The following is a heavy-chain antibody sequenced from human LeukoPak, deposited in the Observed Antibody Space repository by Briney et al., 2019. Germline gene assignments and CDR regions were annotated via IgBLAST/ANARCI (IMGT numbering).Heavy chain of an antibody. Sequence: PGGSLRLSCAASGFTFSSYAMHWVRQAPGKGLEWVAVISYDGSNKYYADSVKGRFTISRDNSKNTLYLQMNSLTAEDTAVYYCAKDLSTQMYYFDYWGQGTLVTVSS. CDR2: ISYDGSNK. J-gene: IGHJ4*02. CDR1: GFTFSSYA. V-gene: IGHV3-30*04. CDR3: AKDLSTQMYYFDY.